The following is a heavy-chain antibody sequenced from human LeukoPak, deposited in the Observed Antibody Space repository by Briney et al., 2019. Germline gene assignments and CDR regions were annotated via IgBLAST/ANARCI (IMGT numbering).Heavy chain of an antibody. D-gene: IGHD5-18*01. Sequence: GGSLRLSCATSGFTFSSYEMNWVRQAPGKGLEWVSYINSVGNTIYYADSVKGRFTISRDNAKNSLYLQMNSLRAEDTAVYFCAREVVGYSYTYFDYWGQGTLVTVSS. CDR1: GFTFSSYE. V-gene: IGHV3-48*03. J-gene: IGHJ4*02. CDR3: AREVVGYSYTYFDY. CDR2: INSVGNTI.